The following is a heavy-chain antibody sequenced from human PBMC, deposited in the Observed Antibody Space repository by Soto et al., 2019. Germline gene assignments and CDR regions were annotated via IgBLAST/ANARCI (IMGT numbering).Heavy chain of an antibody. Sequence: SETLSLTCPVSGGSISSYYWSRIRQPPGKGLEWIGYIYYSGSTNYNPSLKSRVTISVDTSKNQFSLKLSSVTAADTAVYYCASGEHGYSYGRFDYWGQGTLVPSPQ. CDR2: IYYSGST. V-gene: IGHV4-59*01. D-gene: IGHD5-18*01. CDR1: GGSISSYY. J-gene: IGHJ4*02. CDR3: ASGEHGYSYGRFDY.